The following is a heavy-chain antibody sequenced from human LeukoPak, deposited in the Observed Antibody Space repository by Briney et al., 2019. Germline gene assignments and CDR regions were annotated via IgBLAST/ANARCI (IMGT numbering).Heavy chain of an antibody. V-gene: IGHV4-39*01. Sequence: SETLSLTCTVSGGXISSSSYYWGWIRQPPGKGLEWIGSIYYSGSTYYNPSLKSRVTISVDSSKNQFSLKLSSVTAADTAVYYCAIVGSSLDYWGQGTLVTVSS. J-gene: IGHJ4*02. CDR3: AIVGSSLDY. CDR1: GGXISSSSYY. CDR2: IYYSGST. D-gene: IGHD6-13*01.